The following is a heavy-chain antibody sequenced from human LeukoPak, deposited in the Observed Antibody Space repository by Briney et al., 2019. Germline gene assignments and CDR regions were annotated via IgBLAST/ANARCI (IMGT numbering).Heavy chain of an antibody. Sequence: GGSLRLSCAASGFTVSSNYMSWVRQAPGKGLEWVSVIYSGGSTYYADSVKGRFTISRDNSKNTLYLQMNSLRAEDTAVYYCARADGATEDAFDIWGQGTMVTVSS. V-gene: IGHV3-53*05. D-gene: IGHD1-26*01. CDR1: GFTVSSNY. CDR3: ARADGATEDAFDI. J-gene: IGHJ3*02. CDR2: IYSGGST.